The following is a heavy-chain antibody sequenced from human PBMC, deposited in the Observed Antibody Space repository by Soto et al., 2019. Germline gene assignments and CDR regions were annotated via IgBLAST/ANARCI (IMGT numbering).Heavy chain of an antibody. V-gene: IGHV1-18*01. CDR3: ARDLRSHYFDY. CDR1: GYTFTNYG. D-gene: IGHD3-16*01. Sequence: QVQLVQSGAEVKKPGASVKVSCKASGYTFTNYGISWVRQAPGQGLEWMGWISAYNGKTNHAQKLQDRVTMTTDTTTSTAYMELKSMRSDDTAVYYCARDLRSHYFDYWGQGTPVTVSS. J-gene: IGHJ4*02. CDR2: ISAYNGKT.